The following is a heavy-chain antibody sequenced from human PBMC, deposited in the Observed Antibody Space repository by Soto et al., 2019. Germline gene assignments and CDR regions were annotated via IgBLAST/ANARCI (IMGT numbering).Heavy chain of an antibody. CDR1: GFTFSNYA. CDR2: ISGSSGSA. CDR3: ARVVGMTEALFDL. D-gene: IGHD7-27*01. V-gene: IGHV3-23*01. Sequence: GGSLRLSCAASGFTFSNYAMNWVRQAPGKGLEWVSTISGSSGSAYYADSVKGRFTISRDNAKNTLYLQMNSLRAEDTAVYYCARVVGMTEALFDLWGRGTLVTVSS. J-gene: IGHJ2*01.